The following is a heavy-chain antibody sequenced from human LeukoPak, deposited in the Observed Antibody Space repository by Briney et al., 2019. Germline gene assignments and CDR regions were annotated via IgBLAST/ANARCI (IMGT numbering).Heavy chain of an antibody. Sequence: SETLSLTCTVSGGSISSYYWNWIRQPPGKGLEWIAYIYYSGSTNYNPSLKSRVTISVDTSKNQFSLKLSSVTAADTAVYYCARGADSSGYYSIFSFDYWGQGTLVTVSS. CDR3: ARGADSSGYYSIFSFDY. CDR1: GGSISSYY. D-gene: IGHD3-22*01. J-gene: IGHJ4*02. V-gene: IGHV4-59*01. CDR2: IYYSGST.